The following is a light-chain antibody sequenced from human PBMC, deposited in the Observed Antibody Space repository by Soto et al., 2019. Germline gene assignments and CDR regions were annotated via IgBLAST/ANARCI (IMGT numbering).Light chain of an antibody. Sequence: HSVLTQPPSASGTPGQRVSISCSGSNTNIGSNTVNWYQQLPGTAPKRLIYSNNQRPSGVPDRISGSKSGTSASLAISGLQSEDEADYYCAAWDDRLNAYLFGTGTKVTVL. CDR1: NTNIGSNT. V-gene: IGLV1-44*01. CDR2: SNN. J-gene: IGLJ1*01. CDR3: AAWDDRLNAYL.